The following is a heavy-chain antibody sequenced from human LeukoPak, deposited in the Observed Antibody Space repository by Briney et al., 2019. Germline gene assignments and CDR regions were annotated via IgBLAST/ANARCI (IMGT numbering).Heavy chain of an antibody. D-gene: IGHD6-6*01. Sequence: EASVKVSCKASGGTFSNYAISWVRQAPGQGLEWMGGIIPIFGTANYAQKFQARVTITADKSTSTAYMVLSSLISDDTAVYYCARDAEYSSLYNWFNPWGQGTLVTVSS. J-gene: IGHJ5*02. V-gene: IGHV1-69*06. CDR1: GGTFSNYA. CDR2: IIPIFGTA. CDR3: ARDAEYSSLYNWFNP.